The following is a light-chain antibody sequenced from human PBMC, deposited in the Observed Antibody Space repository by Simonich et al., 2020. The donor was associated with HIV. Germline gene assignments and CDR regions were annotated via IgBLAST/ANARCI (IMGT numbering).Light chain of an antibody. J-gene: IGKJ4*01. V-gene: IGKV3-15*01. CDR1: QSVSSN. CDR2: GAS. CDR3: QQYNNWPPLT. Sequence: EIVMTQSPATLSVFPGDRATLSCRASQSVSSNLAWYQQKPGQAPRLLIYGASTRAIGIPARFSGSGSGTEFTLTINSMQSEDFAVYYCQQYNNWPPLTFGGGTKVEIK.